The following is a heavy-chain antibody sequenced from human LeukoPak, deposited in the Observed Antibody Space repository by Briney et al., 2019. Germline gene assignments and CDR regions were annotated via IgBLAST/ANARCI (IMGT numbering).Heavy chain of an antibody. Sequence: ASVKVSCKASGYTFTGYYMHWVRQAPGQGLEWMGWINPNSGGTNCAQKFQGRVTMTRDTSISTAYMELSRLRSDDTAVYYCARERLVPAAPFYWGQGTLVTVSS. V-gene: IGHV1-2*02. J-gene: IGHJ4*02. CDR2: INPNSGGT. CDR3: ARERLVPAAPFY. CDR1: GYTFTGYY. D-gene: IGHD2-2*01.